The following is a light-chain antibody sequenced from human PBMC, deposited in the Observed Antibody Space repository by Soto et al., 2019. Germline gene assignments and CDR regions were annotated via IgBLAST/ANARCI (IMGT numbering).Light chain of an antibody. CDR2: DVS. J-gene: IGKJ1*01. CDR1: QSISSW. CDR3: QQYTNDPWT. Sequence: DIQMTQSPPTLSASVGDRVTITCRASQSISSWLAWYQQRPGKAPNLLIYDVSSLESGVPSRFSGSGSGTEFTLTISSLQPDDVATYYCQQYTNDPWTFGQGTKVDIK. V-gene: IGKV1-5*01.